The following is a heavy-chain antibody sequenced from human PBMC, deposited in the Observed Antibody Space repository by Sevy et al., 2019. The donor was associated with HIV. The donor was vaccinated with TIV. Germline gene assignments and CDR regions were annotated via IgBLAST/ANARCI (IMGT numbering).Heavy chain of an antibody. V-gene: IGHV4-34*01. CDR1: GGSFSGYY. CDR2: INHSGST. J-gene: IGHJ4*02. Sequence: SETLSLTCVVYGGSFSGYYWSWIRQPPGKGLEWIGEINHSGSTNYNPSLKSRVTISADTSKNQFSLKLSSVTAADTAVYYCATRRGHLSFDYGGQGTLVTVSS. CDR3: ATRRGHLSFDY.